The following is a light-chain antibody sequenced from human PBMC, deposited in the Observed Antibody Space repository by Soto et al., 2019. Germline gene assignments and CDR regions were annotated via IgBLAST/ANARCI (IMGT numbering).Light chain of an antibody. CDR3: QQRSNWPPT. Sequence: EIVLTQSPGTLSLSPGERATLSCRASQSVSSSYLAWYQQKPGQAPRIXIYDASNRATGIPARFSGSGSGTEFTLTISSLEPEDFAVYYCQQRSNWPPTFGQGTRLEIK. CDR2: DAS. V-gene: IGKV3D-20*02. J-gene: IGKJ5*01. CDR1: QSVSSSY.